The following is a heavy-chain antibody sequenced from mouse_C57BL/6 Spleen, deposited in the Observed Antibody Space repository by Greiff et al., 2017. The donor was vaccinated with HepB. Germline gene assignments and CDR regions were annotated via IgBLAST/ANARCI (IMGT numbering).Heavy chain of an antibody. CDR1: GYAFSSSW. Sequence: QVQLKESGPELVKPGASVKISCKASGYAFSSSWMNWVKQRPGKGLEWIGRIYPGDGDTNYNGKFKGKATLTADKSSSTAYMQLSSLTSEDSAVYFCASSYAMDYWGQGTSVTVSS. J-gene: IGHJ4*01. V-gene: IGHV1-82*01. CDR3: ASSYAMDY. CDR2: IYPGDGDT.